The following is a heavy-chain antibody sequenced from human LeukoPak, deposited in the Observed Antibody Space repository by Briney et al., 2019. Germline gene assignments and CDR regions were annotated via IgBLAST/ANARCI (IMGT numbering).Heavy chain of an antibody. CDR2: ISYDGSNK. CDR3: SKDRGSGWCDP. CDR1: GFTFSSYG. V-gene: IGHV3-30*18. J-gene: IGHJ5*02. D-gene: IGHD3-16*01. Sequence: PGGSLRLSCAASGFTFSSYGMHWVRQAPGKGLEWVAVISYDGSNKYYADSVKGRFTISRDNSKNTLYLQMNSLRAEDTAVYYCSKDRGSGWCDPWGQGTLVTVSS.